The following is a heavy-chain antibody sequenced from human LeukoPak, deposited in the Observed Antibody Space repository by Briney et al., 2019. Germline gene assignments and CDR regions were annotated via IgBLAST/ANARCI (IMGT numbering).Heavy chain of an antibody. J-gene: IGHJ5*02. Sequence: GGSLRLSCAASGFTLSNYSMNWVRQAPGKGLEWVSYISRSSSIIYYADSVKGRFTISRDNAKSSLYLQMDSLRAEDTAVYYCARSTGYDFWSGPSDWFDPWGQGTLVTVSS. CDR3: ARSTGYDFWSGPSDWFDP. D-gene: IGHD3-3*01. V-gene: IGHV3-48*01. CDR1: GFTLSNYS. CDR2: ISRSSSII.